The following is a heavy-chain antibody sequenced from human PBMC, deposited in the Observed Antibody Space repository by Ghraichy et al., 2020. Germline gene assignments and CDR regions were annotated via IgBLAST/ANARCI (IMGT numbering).Heavy chain of an antibody. Sequence: ASVKVSCKASGYTFTSYGISWVRQAPGQGLEWMGWISAYNGNTNYAQKLQGRVTMTTDTSTSTAYMELRSLRSDDTAVYYCARAGYCSSTSCYRPDDYYYYGMDVWGQGTTVTVSS. CDR3: ARAGYCSSTSCYRPDDYYYYGMDV. V-gene: IGHV1-18*01. CDR2: ISAYNGNT. J-gene: IGHJ6*02. D-gene: IGHD2-2*01. CDR1: GYTFTSYG.